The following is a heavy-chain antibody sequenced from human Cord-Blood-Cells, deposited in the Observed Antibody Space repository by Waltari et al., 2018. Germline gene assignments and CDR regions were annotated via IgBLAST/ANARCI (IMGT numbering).Heavy chain of an antibody. CDR1: GGSISSGGYS. J-gene: IGHJ4*01. Sequence: GLVKPSQTLSLTCAVSGGSISSGGYSWSWIRQPPGKGLEWNGYIYHSGSTYYNPSLKSRVTISVDRSKNQFSLKLSSVTAADTAGYYCARADYDYIWGSYRYTPYFDYWGQGTLVPVSS. V-gene: IGHV4-30-2*01. D-gene: IGHD3-16*02. CDR3: ARADYDYIWGSYRYTPYFDY. CDR2: IYHSGST.